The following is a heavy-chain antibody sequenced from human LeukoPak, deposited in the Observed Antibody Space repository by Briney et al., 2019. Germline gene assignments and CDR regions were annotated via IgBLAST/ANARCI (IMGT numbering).Heavy chain of an antibody. V-gene: IGHV1-18*01. CDR2: ISAYNSNT. CDR3: ARASGVYYYYMDG. J-gene: IGHJ6*03. CDR1: GYTFTSYG. Sequence: ASVKVSCKASGYTFTSYGISWVRQAPGKGLEWMGWISAYNSNTNYAQKLQGRVTMTTNTSTSTAYMELRSLRSDDTAVYYCARASGVYYYYMDGWGKGTTVTVSS.